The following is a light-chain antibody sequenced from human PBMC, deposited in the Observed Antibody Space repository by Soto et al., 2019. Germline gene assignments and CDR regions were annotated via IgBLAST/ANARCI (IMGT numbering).Light chain of an antibody. CDR1: QSLFYSSNNKDY. Sequence: DIVMTQSPDSLSVSLGERATINCKSSQSLFYSSNNKDYLAGYQQKPGQPPRLLIYWASTRESGVPERFSGSGSGTDYTLTVSSLQAEDVAVYYCQKYFNTPWTFGQGTKVEIK. J-gene: IGKJ1*01. CDR3: QKYFNTPWT. CDR2: WAS. V-gene: IGKV4-1*01.